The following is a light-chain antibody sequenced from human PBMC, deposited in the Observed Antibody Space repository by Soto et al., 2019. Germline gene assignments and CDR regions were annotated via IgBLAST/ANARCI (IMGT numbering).Light chain of an antibody. CDR3: QQSYSTPYT. CDR2: AAS. Sequence: IQMTQSPSSLAASVGDRVTITCRASQSISSYFNWYQQKPGKAPKLLIYAASSLQSGVPSRFSGSGSGTDYTLTINSLQPEDFAVYFCQQSYSTPYTFGQGTKLEIK. J-gene: IGKJ2*01. CDR1: QSISSY. V-gene: IGKV1-39*01.